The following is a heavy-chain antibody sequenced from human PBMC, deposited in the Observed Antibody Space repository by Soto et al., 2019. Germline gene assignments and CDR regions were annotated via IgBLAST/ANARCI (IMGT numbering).Heavy chain of an antibody. Sequence: EVQLLESGGGLEQPGGSLRLSCAASGFTFSSYWMHWVRQAPGKGLVWVSRIYSDGSGTTYADSVKGRFTISRDNAKSMLYLQMNSLRVEDTAVYYCATLNSFGADYWGQGTLVTVSS. CDR3: ATLNSFGADY. D-gene: IGHD5-18*01. V-gene: IGHV3-74*02. CDR1: GFTFSSYW. J-gene: IGHJ4*02. CDR2: IYSDGSGT.